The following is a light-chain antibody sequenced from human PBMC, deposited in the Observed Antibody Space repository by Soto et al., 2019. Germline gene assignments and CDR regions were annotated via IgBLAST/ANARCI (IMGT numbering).Light chain of an antibody. CDR2: DAS. Sequence: EIVLTQSPVTLSLSPGERATLSCRASHSVSSDLLWYQQKPGQSPRLLISDASNRATGIPARFSGSGSGTDFILTISSLEPEDFAVYYYQQRNRWPLTFGGGTRVEIK. J-gene: IGKJ4*01. CDR3: QQRNRWPLT. V-gene: IGKV3-11*01. CDR1: HSVSSD.